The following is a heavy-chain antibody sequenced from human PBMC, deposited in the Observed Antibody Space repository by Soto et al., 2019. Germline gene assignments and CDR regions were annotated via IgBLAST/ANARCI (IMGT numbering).Heavy chain of an antibody. CDR3: ARGGRDLPTIGSFDY. Sequence: GASVKVSCKASGYTFTNYYRHWVRQAPGQGPEWMGVIHYSGATPTYAQKFQGRVTMARDTSTSTVYAELSSLTSEDTAVYYCARGGRDLPTIGSFDYLGRGTLVTLCS. V-gene: IGHV1-46*01. J-gene: IGHJ4*02. CDR2: IHYSGATP. CDR1: GYTFTNYY. D-gene: IGHD3-16*01.